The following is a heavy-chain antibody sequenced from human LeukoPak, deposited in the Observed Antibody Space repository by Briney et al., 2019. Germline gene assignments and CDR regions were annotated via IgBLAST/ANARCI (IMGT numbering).Heavy chain of an antibody. CDR2: IHTSGST. CDR1: GGSTSNYF. CDR3: ARDPEGHGYYFDY. J-gene: IGHJ4*02. D-gene: IGHD3-3*01. V-gene: IGHV4-4*07. Sequence: SETLSLTCSVSGGSTSNYFCAWLRQSAGKGLEWIGRIHTSGSTNYNPSLKSRVSMSVDTSKNQFSMKLSSVTAADTAVYYCARDPEGHGYYFDYWGQGALVTVSS.